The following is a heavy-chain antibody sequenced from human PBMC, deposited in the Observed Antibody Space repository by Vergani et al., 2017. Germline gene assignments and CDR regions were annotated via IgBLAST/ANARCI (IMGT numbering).Heavy chain of an antibody. CDR2: ISGSGGST. J-gene: IGHJ1*01. CDR3: AKDSGEQLFAPGYFQH. V-gene: IGHV3-23*01. Sequence: EVQLLESGGGLVQPGGSLRLSCAASGFTFSSYAMSWVRQAPGKGLEWVSAISGSGGSTYYADSVKGRFTISRDNSKNTLYLQMNSLRAKDTAVYYCAKDSGEQLFAPGYFQHWGQGTLVTVSS. CDR1: GFTFSSYA. D-gene: IGHD6-6*01.